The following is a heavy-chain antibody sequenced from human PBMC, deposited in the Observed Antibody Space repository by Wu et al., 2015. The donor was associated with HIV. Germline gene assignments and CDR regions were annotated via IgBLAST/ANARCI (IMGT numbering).Heavy chain of an antibody. CDR2: MNPKSRNT. CDR3: ARGRSYYYGMDV. V-gene: IGHV1-8*01. CDR1: GYTFTNYG. J-gene: IGHJ6*02. Sequence: QVQLVQSGAEVKKPGASVKVSCKASGYTFTNYGINWVRQATGQGLEWMGWMNPKSRNTGYAEKFQGRVTMTRNTSISTAYMELSSLRSEDTAVYYCARGRSYYYGMDVWGQGTTVTVSS.